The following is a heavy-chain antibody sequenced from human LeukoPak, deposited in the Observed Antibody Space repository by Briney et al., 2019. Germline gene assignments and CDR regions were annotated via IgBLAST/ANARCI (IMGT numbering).Heavy chain of an antibody. CDR2: IYSDNT. Sequence: GGSLRLSRTVSGFTFSSNSMSWVRQAPGQGLEWVSFIYSDNTHYSDSVKGRFTISRDNAKNSLYLQMNSLRAEDTAVYYCATTLLGTYYYDSSGYFDAFDIWGQGTMVTVSS. V-gene: IGHV3-53*01. J-gene: IGHJ3*02. CDR1: GFTFSSNS. D-gene: IGHD3-22*01. CDR3: ATTLLGTYYYDSSGYFDAFDI.